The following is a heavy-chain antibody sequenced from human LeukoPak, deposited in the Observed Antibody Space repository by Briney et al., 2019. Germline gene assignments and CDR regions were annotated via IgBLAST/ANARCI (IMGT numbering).Heavy chain of an antibody. D-gene: IGHD5-12*01. CDR1: GFSFNNYA. CDR3: AKGAYDCIEIAYFDY. J-gene: IGHJ4*02. V-gene: IGHV3-23*01. Sequence: GGSLRLSCVASGFSFNNYAMNWVRQAPGKGLEWVSLIIGSSGTTFYADSVKGRFTISRDKSKSTLYLQMNSLRAEDTAVYYCAKGAYDCIEIAYFDYWGQGSLVTVSS. CDR2: IIGSSGTT.